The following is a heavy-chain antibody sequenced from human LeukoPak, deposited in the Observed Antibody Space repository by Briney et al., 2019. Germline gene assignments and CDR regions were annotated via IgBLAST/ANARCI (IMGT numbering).Heavy chain of an antibody. V-gene: IGHV3-9*01. J-gene: IGHJ4*02. CDR2: ISWNSGSI. Sequence: GGSLRLSCAASGFTFDDYAMHWVRQAPGKGLEWVSGISWNSGSIGYADSVKGRFTISRDNAKNSLYLQMNSLRAEDTALYYCAKGKGITMPLFDYWGQGTLVTVSS. CDR1: GFTFDDYA. D-gene: IGHD3-10*01. CDR3: AKGKGITMPLFDY.